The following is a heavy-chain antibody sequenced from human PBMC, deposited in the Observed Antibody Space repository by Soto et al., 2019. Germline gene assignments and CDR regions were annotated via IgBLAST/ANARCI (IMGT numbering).Heavy chain of an antibody. D-gene: IGHD1-26*01. CDR2: IGGGGDHT. J-gene: IGHJ4*02. Sequence: GGSLRLSCTASGFTFSYYAMSWVRQAPGKGLEWVSAIGGGGDHTYYADSVKGRFTISRDNSKNTLYLQMNSLRAEDTAVYYCAKRFSGSYLAAEFDYWGQGTLVTVSS. CDR3: AKRFSGSYLAAEFDY. V-gene: IGHV3-23*01. CDR1: GFTFSYYA.